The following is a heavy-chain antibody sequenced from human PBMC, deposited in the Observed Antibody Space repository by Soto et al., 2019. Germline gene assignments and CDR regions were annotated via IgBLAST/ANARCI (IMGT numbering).Heavy chain of an antibody. CDR3: ARKVLGSSRSVASSHQAYNWFDP. J-gene: IGHJ5*02. CDR2: IIPIFGTA. V-gene: IGHV1-69*01. D-gene: IGHD2-2*01. Sequence: QVQLVQSGAEVKKPGSSVKVSCKASGGTFSSYAISWVRQAPGQGLEWMGGIIPIFGTANYAQKFQGRVTIPADESTSTAYMELSSLRSEDTAVYYCARKVLGSSRSVASSHQAYNWFDPWGQGTLVTVSS. CDR1: GGTFSSYA.